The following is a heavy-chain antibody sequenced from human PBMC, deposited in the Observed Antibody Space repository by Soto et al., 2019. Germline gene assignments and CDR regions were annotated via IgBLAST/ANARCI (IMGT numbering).Heavy chain of an antibody. D-gene: IGHD2-21*02. Sequence: VQLVQSGAEEKKPGPSVKVSCKASGYTFTSYAMHWVRQAPGQRLEWMGWINAGNGNTKYSQKCQGSVTITRDTSASTAYMEMSSLRSEETAVYSCARSIVVVTALDYWGQGTLVTVSS. CDR2: INAGNGNT. J-gene: IGHJ4*02. CDR3: ARSIVVVTALDY. CDR1: GYTFTSYA. V-gene: IGHV1-3*05.